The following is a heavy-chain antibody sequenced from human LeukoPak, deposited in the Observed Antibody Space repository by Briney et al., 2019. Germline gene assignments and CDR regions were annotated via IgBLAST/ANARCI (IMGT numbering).Heavy chain of an antibody. J-gene: IGHJ5*02. D-gene: IGHD6-13*01. CDR2: IKQDGSEK. CDR1: GFTFSSYW. V-gene: IGHV3-7*01. Sequence: GGSLRLSCEASGFTFSSYWMSWVRQAPGKGLEWVANIKQDGSEKYYVDSVKGRFTISRDNVKNSLYLQMNSLRAEETAVYYCARYSAAAGTGSWVDPWGQGTLVTGSS. CDR3: ARYSAAAGTGSWVDP.